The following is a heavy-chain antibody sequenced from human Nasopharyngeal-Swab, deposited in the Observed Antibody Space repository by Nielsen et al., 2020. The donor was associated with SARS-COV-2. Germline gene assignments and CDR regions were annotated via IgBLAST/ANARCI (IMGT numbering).Heavy chain of an antibody. CDR3: ARDYYYDSSGPYIP. J-gene: IGHJ5*02. CDR1: GYSISSGYY. D-gene: IGHD3-22*01. CDR2: LSHRGNT. Sequence: SETLSLTCTVSGYSISSGYYWGWIRQPPRKGLEWIGSLSHRGNTYYNPSLKSRVTMSLDTSKNQFSLNLRSVTAADTAVYYCARDYYYDSSGPYIPWGQGIRVTVSS. V-gene: IGHV4-38-2*02.